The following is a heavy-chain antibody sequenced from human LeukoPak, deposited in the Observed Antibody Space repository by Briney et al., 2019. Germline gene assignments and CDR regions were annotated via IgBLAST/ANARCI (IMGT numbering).Heavy chain of an antibody. CDR1: GYTFTGYY. Sequence: ASVKVSCKASGYTFTGYYMHWVRQAPGQGLEWMGWINPNSGGTNYAQKFQGRVTMTRDTSISTAYMELSRLRSDDTAVYYCARGGAYYYDSSGYKGCMDVWGQWTTVTVSS. CDR2: INPNSGGT. V-gene: IGHV1-2*02. J-gene: IGHJ6*02. CDR3: ARGGAYYYDSSGYKGCMDV. D-gene: IGHD3-22*01.